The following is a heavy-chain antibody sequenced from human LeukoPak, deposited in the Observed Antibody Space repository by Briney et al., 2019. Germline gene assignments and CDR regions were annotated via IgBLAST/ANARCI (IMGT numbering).Heavy chain of an antibody. Sequence: ASVKVSCKASGYTFTSYDINWVRQATGQGLEWGGWMNPNSGNTGYAQKFQGRVTMTRNTSISTAYMELSSLRSEDTAVYYCARAMNMVRGVIITGYWGQGTLVTVSS. D-gene: IGHD3-10*01. CDR3: ARAMNMVRGVIITGY. CDR2: MNPNSGNT. J-gene: IGHJ4*02. CDR1: GYTFTSYD. V-gene: IGHV1-8*02.